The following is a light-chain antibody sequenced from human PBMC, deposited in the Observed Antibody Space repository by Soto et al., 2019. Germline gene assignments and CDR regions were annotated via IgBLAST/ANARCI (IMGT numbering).Light chain of an antibody. CDR1: QSISYW. V-gene: IGKV1-5*01. CDR3: QQYNSYSKT. CDR2: VAS. Sequence: DIQMTQSPSTLSASVGDRVTITCRASQSISYWLAWYQQKPGNAPKLLIYVASSLESGVPSRFSGSGSGTEFTLTISSLQPDDSASYYCQQYNSYSKTFXQGTKVDI. J-gene: IGKJ1*01.